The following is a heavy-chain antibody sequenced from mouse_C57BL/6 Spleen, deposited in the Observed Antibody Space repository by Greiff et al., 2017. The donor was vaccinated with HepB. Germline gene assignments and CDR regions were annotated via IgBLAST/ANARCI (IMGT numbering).Heavy chain of an antibody. CDR3: ARNYGSSPWFAY. Sequence: QVQLQQPGAELVKPGASVKLSCTASGYTFTSYWMHWVKQRPGRGLEWIGRIDPTSGGTKYNETFKCKDTLTVDKPTSTAYMQLSSLTSEDSAVYYCARNYGSSPWFAYWGQGTLVTVSA. CDR1: GYTFTSYW. CDR2: IDPTSGGT. D-gene: IGHD1-1*01. J-gene: IGHJ3*01. V-gene: IGHV1-72*01.